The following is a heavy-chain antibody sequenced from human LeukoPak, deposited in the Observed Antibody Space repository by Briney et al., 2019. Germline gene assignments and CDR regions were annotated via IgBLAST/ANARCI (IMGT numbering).Heavy chain of an antibody. CDR1: EFSLTNFW. CDR2: IKHDGTEK. D-gene: IGHD2-2*03. V-gene: IGHV3-7*01. J-gene: IGHJ6*04. CDR3: ATFVGIVSGTYTVPGGLLV. Sequence: GGSLRLSCVASEFSLTNFWMTWVRRAPGRGLEWVANIKHDGTEKFYVGSVKGRFTISRDNAKNSLYLQMNSLRAEDTAVYYCATFVGIVSGTYTVPGGLLVWGKGTTVTVSS.